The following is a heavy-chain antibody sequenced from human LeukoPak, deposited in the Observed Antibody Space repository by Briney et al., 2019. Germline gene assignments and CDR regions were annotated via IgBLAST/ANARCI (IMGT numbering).Heavy chain of an antibody. CDR2: ISYDGSNK. CDR3: ARVPLRFLEQGALDY. Sequence: GGSLRLSCAASGFTFSSYAMHWVRQAPGKGLEWVAVISYDGSNKYYADSVKGRFTISRDNSKNTLYLQMNGLRAEDTAVYYCARVPLRFLEQGALDYWGQGTLVTVSS. J-gene: IGHJ4*02. V-gene: IGHV3-30-3*01. CDR1: GFTFSSYA. D-gene: IGHD3-3*01.